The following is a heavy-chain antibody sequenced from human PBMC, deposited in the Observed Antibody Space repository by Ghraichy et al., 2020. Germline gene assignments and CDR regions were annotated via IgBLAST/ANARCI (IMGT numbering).Heavy chain of an antibody. J-gene: IGHJ6*02. Sequence: SETLSLTCAVYGGSFSGYYWSWIRQPPGKGLEWIGEINHSGSTNYNPSLKSRVTISVDTSKNQFSLKLSSVTAADTAVYYCARPRIYYYDSSGYYSGDRGGYGMDVWGQGTTVTVSS. V-gene: IGHV4-34*01. CDR3: ARPRIYYYDSSGYYSGDRGGYGMDV. CDR1: GGSFSGYY. D-gene: IGHD3-22*01. CDR2: INHSGST.